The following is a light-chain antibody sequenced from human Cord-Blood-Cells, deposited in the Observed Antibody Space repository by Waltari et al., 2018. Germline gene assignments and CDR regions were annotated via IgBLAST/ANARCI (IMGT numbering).Light chain of an antibody. CDR1: SGRSSTG. Sequence: QLVLTQSPSASASLAASVKLTCTLSSGRSSTGVERHQQQPGQGPRYWMTVNSDGSHTKGDRLPARVSGSSSGAGRDRTISSLQSDDEADYCCQTWGTGMWVFGGGTRRAVL. CDR2: VNSDGSH. CDR3: QTWGTGMWV. J-gene: IGLJ3*02. V-gene: IGLV4-69*01.